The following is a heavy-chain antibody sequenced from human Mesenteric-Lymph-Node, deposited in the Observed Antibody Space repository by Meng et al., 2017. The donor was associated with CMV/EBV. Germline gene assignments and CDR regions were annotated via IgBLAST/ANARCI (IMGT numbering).Heavy chain of an antibody. J-gene: IGHJ6*02. V-gene: IGHV3-30-3*02. Sequence: GESLKISCAVSGFTFSYDWLSWVRQAPGKGLEWVAVISYDGSNKYYADSVKGRFTISRDNSKNTLYLQMNSLRAEDTAVYYCAKDRGGTWGYGKDVWGQGTTVTVSS. CDR1: GFTFSYDW. CDR3: AKDRGGTWGYGKDV. CDR2: ISYDGSNK. D-gene: IGHD3-16*01.